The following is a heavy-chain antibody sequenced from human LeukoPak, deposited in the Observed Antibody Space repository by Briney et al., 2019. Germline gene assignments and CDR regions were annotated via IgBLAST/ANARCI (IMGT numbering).Heavy chain of an antibody. CDR3: AREVGI. Sequence: SETLSLTCAVYGGSFSGYYWSWIRQPPGKGLEWIGEIYHSGSTNYNPSLKGRVTISVDKSKNQFSLKLSSVTAADTALYYCAREVGIWGQGTLVTVSS. CDR2: IYHSGST. V-gene: IGHV4-34*01. CDR1: GGSFSGYY. D-gene: IGHD1-26*01. J-gene: IGHJ4*02.